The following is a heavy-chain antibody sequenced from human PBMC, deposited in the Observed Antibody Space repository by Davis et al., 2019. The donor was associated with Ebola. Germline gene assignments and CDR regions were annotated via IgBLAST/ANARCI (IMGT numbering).Heavy chain of an antibody. CDR3: ARMRSKVRYYGMDV. CDR2: IYYSGST. D-gene: IGHD1-26*01. J-gene: IGHJ6*04. V-gene: IGHV4-59*08. Sequence: SETLSLTCTVSGGSISSYYWSWIRQPPGKGLAWIGYIYYSGSTNYNPSLKSRVTISVDTSKNQFSLKLSSVTAADTAVYYCARMRSKVRYYGMDVWGKGTTVTVSS. CDR1: GGSISSYY.